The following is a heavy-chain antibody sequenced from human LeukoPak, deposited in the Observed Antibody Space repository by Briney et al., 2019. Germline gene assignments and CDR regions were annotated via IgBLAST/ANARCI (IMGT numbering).Heavy chain of an antibody. CDR2: IKSLTDDGTT. J-gene: IGHJ4*02. CDR3: TTVEYYHGSGVPWHLES. Sequence: GGSLRLSCAVSGFTFSDHYMDWVRQAPGKGLEWVGRIKSLTDDGTTDYAERIKGRFVISRDDSKNALYLQMNSLKIEDTAVYYCTTVEYYHGSGVPWHLESWGQGTLVTVSS. V-gene: IGHV3-15*01. CDR1: GFTFSDHY. D-gene: IGHD3-10*01.